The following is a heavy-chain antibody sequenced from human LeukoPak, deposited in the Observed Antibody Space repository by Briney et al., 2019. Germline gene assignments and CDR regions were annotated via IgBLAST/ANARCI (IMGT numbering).Heavy chain of an antibody. Sequence: GGSLRLSCAASGFTFSSYWMHWVRQAPGKGLVWVSRINSDGSSTSYADSVKGRFTISRDNAKNTLYLQMNSLRAEDTVVYYCARDRYDSYYYDSSGTKFDYWGQGTLVTVSS. CDR2: INSDGSST. CDR3: ARDRYDSYYYDSSGTKFDY. CDR1: GFTFSSYW. V-gene: IGHV3-74*01. D-gene: IGHD3-22*01. J-gene: IGHJ4*02.